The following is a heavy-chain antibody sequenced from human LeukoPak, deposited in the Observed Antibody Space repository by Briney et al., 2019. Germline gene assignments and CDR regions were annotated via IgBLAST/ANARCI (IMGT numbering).Heavy chain of an antibody. CDR3: ARELRQYYGSGSYYTYHDY. D-gene: IGHD3-10*01. V-gene: IGHV1-18*01. CDR1: GGTFSSYA. Sequence: SVKVSCKASGGTFSSYAISWVRQAPGQGLEWMGWISGYNGNTNYAQKFQGRVTMTTDTSTSTAYMDLRSLRSDDTAVYYCARELRQYYGSGSYYTYHDYWGQGTLVTVSS. J-gene: IGHJ4*02. CDR2: ISGYNGNT.